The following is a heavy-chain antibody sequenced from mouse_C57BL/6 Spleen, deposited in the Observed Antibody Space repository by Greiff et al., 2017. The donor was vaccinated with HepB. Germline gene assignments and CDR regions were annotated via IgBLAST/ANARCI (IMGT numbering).Heavy chain of an antibody. Sequence: VKVVESGAELVRPGASVTLSCKASGYTFTDYEMHWVKQTPVHGLEWIGAIDPETGGTAYNQKFKGKAILTADKSSSTAYMELRSLTSEDSAVYYCTRGRSSNYEDFDYWTQGTTLTVSS. CDR3: TRGRSSNYEDFDY. J-gene: IGHJ2*01. D-gene: IGHD2-5*01. CDR2: IDPETGGT. CDR1: GYTFTDYE. V-gene: IGHV1-15*01.